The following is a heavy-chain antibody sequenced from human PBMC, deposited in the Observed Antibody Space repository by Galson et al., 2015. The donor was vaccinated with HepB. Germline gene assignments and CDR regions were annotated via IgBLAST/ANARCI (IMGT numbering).Heavy chain of an antibody. CDR1: GFTFSSYA. D-gene: IGHD6-6*01. CDR2: ISGSGAST. J-gene: IGHJ6*02. V-gene: IGHV3-23*01. Sequence: LRLSCAASGFTFSSYAMSWVRQAPGRGLEWLSTISGSGASTYYADSVKGRFIISRDKSKNTLYLQMGSLRAEDTAVYFCAKKVEEYYYYGMDVWGQGTTVTVS. CDR3: AKKVEEYYYYGMDV.